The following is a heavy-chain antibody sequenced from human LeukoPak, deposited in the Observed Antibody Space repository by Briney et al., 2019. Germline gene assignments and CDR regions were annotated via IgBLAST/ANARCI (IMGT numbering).Heavy chain of an antibody. J-gene: IGHJ6*04. CDR2: INSDGGSI. D-gene: IGHD5-12*01. CDR3: ARDRGGGYDSYYYYGMDV. Sequence: GGSLRLSCAASGFTFSSYWMHWVRQAPGKGLVWVSRINSDGGSISHADSVKGRFTISRDNAKITLYMQMNSLRAEDTAVYYCARDRGGGYDSYYYYGMDVWGKGTTVTVSS. V-gene: IGHV3-74*01. CDR1: GFTFSSYW.